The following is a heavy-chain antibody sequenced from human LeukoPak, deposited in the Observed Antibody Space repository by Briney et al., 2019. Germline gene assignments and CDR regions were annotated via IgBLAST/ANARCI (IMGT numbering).Heavy chain of an antibody. Sequence: TSETLSLTCAVYGGSFSGYYWSWIRQPPGKGLEWIGEINHSGSTNYNPSLKSRVTISVDTSKNQFSLKLSSVTAADTAVYYCARGPSIAAAGNWFDPWGQGTLVTVSS. D-gene: IGHD6-13*01. CDR3: ARGPSIAAAGNWFDP. J-gene: IGHJ5*02. V-gene: IGHV4-34*01. CDR2: INHSGST. CDR1: GGSFSGYY.